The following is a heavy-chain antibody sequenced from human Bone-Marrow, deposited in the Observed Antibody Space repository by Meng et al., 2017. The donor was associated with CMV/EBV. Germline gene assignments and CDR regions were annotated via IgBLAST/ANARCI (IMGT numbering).Heavy chain of an antibody. CDR2: INPDSGSP. J-gene: IGHJ6*02. CDR3: AREKQDCSSTSCYLYYYYGMDV. CDR1: GYTFTAYY. V-gene: IGHV1-2*02. Sequence: ASVKVSCKASGYTFTAYYIHWVRQAPGQGLEWMGWINPDSGSPNYAQKFQGRVTMTRDTSISTAYMELSRLRSDDTAAYYCAREKQDCSSTSCYLYYYYGMDVWGQGTTVT. D-gene: IGHD2-2*01.